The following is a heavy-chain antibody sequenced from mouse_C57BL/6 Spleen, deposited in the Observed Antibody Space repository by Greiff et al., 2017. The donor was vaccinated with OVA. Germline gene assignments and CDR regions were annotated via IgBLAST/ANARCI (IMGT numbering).Heavy chain of an antibody. CDR1: GYTFTDYY. V-gene: IGHV1-26*01. J-gene: IGHJ4*01. CDR3: ARGSGTSMDY. D-gene: IGHD4-1*01. Sequence: VQLQQSGPELVKPGASVKISCKASGYTFTDYYMNWVKQSHGKSLEWIGDINPNNGGTSYNQKFKGKATLTVDKSSSTAYMELRSLTSEDSAVYYCARGSGTSMDYWGQGTSVTVSS. CDR2: INPNNGGT.